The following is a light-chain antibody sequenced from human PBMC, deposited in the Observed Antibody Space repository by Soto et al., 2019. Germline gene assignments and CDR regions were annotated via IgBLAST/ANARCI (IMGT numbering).Light chain of an antibody. CDR3: QQYAEGTPIT. CDR2: GAS. CDR1: QNVNNR. V-gene: IGKV3-20*01. Sequence: EILLTQSPGSLSVFPGERASLSCRASQNVNNRLAWYQQKAGQAPRLLISGASSRATGIPDRFSGSGSGTEFTLTISRLESDDFALYYCQQYAEGTPITFGQGTRLDIK. J-gene: IGKJ5*01.